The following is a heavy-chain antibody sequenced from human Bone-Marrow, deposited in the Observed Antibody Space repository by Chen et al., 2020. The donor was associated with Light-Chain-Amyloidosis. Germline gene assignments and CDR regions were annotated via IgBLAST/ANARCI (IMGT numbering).Heavy chain of an antibody. CDR1: GVTFGGYA. D-gene: IGHD3-22*01. V-gene: IGHV3-23*01. Sequence: EVPLLVSGGGLVQPGGSPRLSCAAFGVTFGGYAKGWVRQAPGKGLEWVSAISGSGHSTYYADSVKGGFTISRDNSKNTLYLQMNSLRGEDTAVYYCAKVKLSSGYMYYYYGMDVWGQGTTVTVSS. CDR2: ISGSGHST. J-gene: IGHJ6*02. CDR3: AKVKLSSGYMYYYYGMDV.